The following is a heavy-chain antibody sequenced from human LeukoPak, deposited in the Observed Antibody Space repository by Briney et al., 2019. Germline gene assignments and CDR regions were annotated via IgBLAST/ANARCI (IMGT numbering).Heavy chain of an antibody. CDR3: ARNIAPERAPSDALDI. CDR2: ISGDGDTT. J-gene: IGHJ3*02. CDR1: GFTFDEYA. Sequence: GGSLRLSCVASGFTFDEYAMHWVRQAPGKGLEWVSVISGDGDTTYYADSVKGRFTISRDNCKNTLYLQFDSLRTEDTALYFCARNIAPERAPSDALDIWGQRKTVTVSS. V-gene: IGHV3-43*02.